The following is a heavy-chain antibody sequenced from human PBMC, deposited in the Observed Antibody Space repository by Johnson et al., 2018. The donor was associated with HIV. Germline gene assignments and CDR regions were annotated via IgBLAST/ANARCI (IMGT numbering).Heavy chain of an antibody. Sequence: QVQLVESGGGLVQPGGSLRLSCVASGFTVSNYGMHWVRQAPGKGLEWVTFIRYDGNDQYYADSVKGLFTISRDNSKNTLYLQMNSLRAEDTAVYYCAKGMGITAFDIWGQGTMVTVS. D-gene: IGHD1-14*01. CDR1: GFTVSNYG. CDR2: IRYDGNDQ. V-gene: IGHV3-30*02. CDR3: AKGMGITAFDI. J-gene: IGHJ3*02.